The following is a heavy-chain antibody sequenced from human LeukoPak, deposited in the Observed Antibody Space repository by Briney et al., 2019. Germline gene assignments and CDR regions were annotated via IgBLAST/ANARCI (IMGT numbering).Heavy chain of an antibody. CDR2: ISGSGGST. D-gene: IGHD3-9*01. J-gene: IGHJ4*02. CDR3: AKDRGILTGYPYYFDY. V-gene: IGHV3-23*01. Sequence: QPGGSLRLSCAASGFTFSSYAMSWVRQAPGKGLEWVSAISGSGGSTYYADSVKGRFTISRDNSKNTLYLQMNSLRAEDTAVYYRAKDRGILTGYPYYFDYWGQGTLVTVSS. CDR1: GFTFSSYA.